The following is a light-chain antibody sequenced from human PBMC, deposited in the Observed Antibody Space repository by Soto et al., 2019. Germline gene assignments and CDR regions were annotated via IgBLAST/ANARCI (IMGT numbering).Light chain of an antibody. V-gene: IGKV1-33*01. CDR3: QQYDNLLT. J-gene: IGKJ4*01. Sequence: DIQMTQSPSSLSASVGDRVTITCQASQDIRNHLNWYQQKPGKAPKLLIYDASNLETGVPSRFSGSGSGTHFTFTISSLQPEDIATYYCQQYDNLLTFGGGTKVEIK. CDR2: DAS. CDR1: QDIRNH.